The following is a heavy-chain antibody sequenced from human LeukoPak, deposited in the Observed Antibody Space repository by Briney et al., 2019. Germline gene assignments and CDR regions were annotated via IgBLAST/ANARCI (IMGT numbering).Heavy chain of an antibody. J-gene: IGHJ2*01. D-gene: IGHD3-22*01. V-gene: IGHV4-28*03. Sequence: SDTLSLTCAVSGYSISSSNWWGWIRQPPGKGLEWIGYIYYSGSTYYNPSLKSRVTMSVDTSKNQFSLKLSSVTAADTAVYYCARDYYDSSGYYYGHWYFDLWGRGTLVTVSS. CDR1: GYSISSSNW. CDR2: IYYSGST. CDR3: ARDYYDSSGYYYGHWYFDL.